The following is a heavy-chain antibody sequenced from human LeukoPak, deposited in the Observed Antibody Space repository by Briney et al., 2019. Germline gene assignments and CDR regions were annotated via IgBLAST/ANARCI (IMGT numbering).Heavy chain of an antibody. CDR2: ISTSSNRI. J-gene: IGHJ4*02. D-gene: IGHD6-19*01. V-gene: IGHV3-48*02. CDR1: GFTFSSYG. Sequence: GGSLRLSCAASGFTFSSYGMRWVRQAPGKGLEWVSYISTSSNRIDYAESVKGRFTMSRDNAKNLLYLQMNSLRDEDTAMYYCARVSASGTSGWYFGYWGQGTLVTVSS. CDR3: ARVSASGTSGWYFGY.